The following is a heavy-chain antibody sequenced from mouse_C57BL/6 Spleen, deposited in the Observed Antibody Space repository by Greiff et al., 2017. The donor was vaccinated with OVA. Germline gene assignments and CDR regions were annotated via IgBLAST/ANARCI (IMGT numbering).Heavy chain of an antibody. CDR2: IDPSDSYT. D-gene: IGHD2-4*01. CDR1: GYTFTSYW. V-gene: IGHV1-69*01. CDR3: ALYYDYDERVWFAY. Sequence: QVQLQQPGAELVMPGASVKLSCKASGYTFTSYWMHWVKQRPGQGLEWIGEIDPSDSYTNYNQKFKGKSTLTVDKSSSTAYMQLSSLTSEDSAVYDCALYYDYDERVWFAYWGQGTLVTVSA. J-gene: IGHJ3*01.